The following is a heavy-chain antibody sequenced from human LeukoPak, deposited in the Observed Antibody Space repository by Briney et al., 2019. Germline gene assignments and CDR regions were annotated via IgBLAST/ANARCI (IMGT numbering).Heavy chain of an antibody. CDR2: IYLSGST. D-gene: IGHD5-12*01. Sequence: PSETLSLTCAVSGYSISSGYYWGWIRQPPGKGLEWIGSIYLSGSTYYNPSLKSRVTISVDTSKNQFSLKLSSVTAADTAVYYCARLRYSGYVKYYFDYWGQGTLVTVSS. CDR3: ARLRYSGYVKYYFDY. CDR1: GYSISSGYY. J-gene: IGHJ4*02. V-gene: IGHV4-38-2*01.